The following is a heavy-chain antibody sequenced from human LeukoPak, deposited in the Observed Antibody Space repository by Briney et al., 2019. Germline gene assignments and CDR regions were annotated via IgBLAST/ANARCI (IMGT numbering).Heavy chain of an antibody. V-gene: IGHV4-59*01. Sequence: KSSETLSLTCTVSGGSITNSYWNWIRQSPEKGLEWIGYINYSGSTNYNPSLKSRVTISVDTSKNQFSLKLSSVTAADTAVYFCARDPLSTNDFDIWGQGTMVTVSS. D-gene: IGHD1-1*01. CDR1: GGSITNSY. J-gene: IGHJ3*02. CDR3: ARDPLSTNDFDI. CDR2: INYSGST.